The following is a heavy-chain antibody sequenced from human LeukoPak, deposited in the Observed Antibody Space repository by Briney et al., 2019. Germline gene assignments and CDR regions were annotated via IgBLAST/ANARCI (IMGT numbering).Heavy chain of an antibody. J-gene: IGHJ4*02. D-gene: IGHD3-10*01. CDR2: INGDGSTT. V-gene: IGHV3-74*03. Sequence: PGGSLRLSRTASGFTFSTYWINWVRQSPGKGLVWVALINGDGSTTTHADSVKGRFTISRDNAKNTAYLQMNSLRDEDTAVYFCARDYAGSPDYWDQGTLVTVSA. CDR3: ARDYAGSPDY. CDR1: GFTFSTYW.